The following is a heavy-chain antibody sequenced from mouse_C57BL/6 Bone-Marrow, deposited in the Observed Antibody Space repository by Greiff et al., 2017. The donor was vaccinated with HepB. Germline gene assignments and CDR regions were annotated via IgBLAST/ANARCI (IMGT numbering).Heavy chain of an antibody. D-gene: IGHD1-1*01. Sequence: EVMLVESGGGLVQPGASLRLSCAASGFTFTDYYMSWVRQPPGKAPEWLALIRNKANGYTTEYTASVKGRFTISRDNSQNILYLQMNTLRAEDSATYYCVKAPSITTVVPFAYWGQGTLVTVSA. CDR3: VKAPSITTVVPFAY. CDR1: GFTFTDYY. J-gene: IGHJ3*01. V-gene: IGHV7-4*01. CDR2: IRNKANGYTT.